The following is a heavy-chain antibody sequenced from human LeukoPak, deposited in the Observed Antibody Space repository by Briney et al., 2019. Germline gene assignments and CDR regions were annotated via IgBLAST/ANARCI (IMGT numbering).Heavy chain of an antibody. CDR3: ARGIGRLRFYY. Sequence: ASVKVSCKASGYTFTCYYMHWVRQAPGQGLEWMGWINPKSGGTNYAQKFQGRVTMTRDTSISTAYMELSRLRSDDTAVYYCARGIGRLRFYYWGQGTLGTVSS. V-gene: IGHV1-2*02. D-gene: IGHD5-12*01. J-gene: IGHJ4*02. CDR2: INPKSGGT. CDR1: GYTFTCYY.